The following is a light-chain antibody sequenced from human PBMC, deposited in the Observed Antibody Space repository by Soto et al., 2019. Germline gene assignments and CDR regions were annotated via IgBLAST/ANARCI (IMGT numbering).Light chain of an antibody. CDR3: SSDTSTNFVI. V-gene: IGLV2-14*03. J-gene: IGLJ2*01. CDR1: SSDIGDYKY. Sequence: QSALTQPASVSGSPGQTITISCTGTSSDIGDYKYVSWYKQHPGKAPKLMIYDVSNRPSGVSDRFSGSKSGNTASLTISGLQAEDEADYYCSSDTSTNFVIFGGGTKLTVL. CDR2: DVS.